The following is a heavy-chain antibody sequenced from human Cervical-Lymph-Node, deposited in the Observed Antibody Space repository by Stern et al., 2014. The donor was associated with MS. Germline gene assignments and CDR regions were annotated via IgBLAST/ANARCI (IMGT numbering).Heavy chain of an antibody. Sequence: QVQLVQSGAEATKPGSSVKVSLKASGGTFSKFPSSWVRQAPGQGLEWMGGIFPVFGTPTYAQEFRGRVTITADVSTSTVYMELSSLRSDDTAVYYCALSSETSDRWYSLGYDLWGQGTLVTVSS. CDR3: ALSSETSDRWYSLGYDL. D-gene: IGHD6-13*01. J-gene: IGHJ5*02. CDR1: GGTFSKFP. V-gene: IGHV1-69*01. CDR2: IFPVFGTP.